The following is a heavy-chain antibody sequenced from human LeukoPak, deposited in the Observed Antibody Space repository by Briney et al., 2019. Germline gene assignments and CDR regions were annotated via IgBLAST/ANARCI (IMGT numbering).Heavy chain of an antibody. Sequence: SETLSLSCTVSGGSISSSSYYWGWIRQPPGKGLEWIGSIYYSGSTYYNPSLKSRVTISVDTSKNQFSLKLSSVTAADTAVYYCAREGEASWFDPWGQGTLVTVSS. D-gene: IGHD3-16*01. V-gene: IGHV4-39*07. CDR3: AREGEASWFDP. CDR2: IYYSGST. J-gene: IGHJ5*02. CDR1: GGSISSSSYY.